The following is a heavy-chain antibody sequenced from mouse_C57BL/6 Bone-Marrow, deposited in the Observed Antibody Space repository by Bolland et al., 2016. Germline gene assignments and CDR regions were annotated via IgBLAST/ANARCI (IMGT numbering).Heavy chain of an antibody. J-gene: IGHJ4*01. V-gene: IGHV10-1*01. CDR2: SKSNNYAT. Sequence: SKSNNYATYYADSVKDRFTISRDDSESMLYLQMNNLKTEDTAMYYCVRPDGYYAMDYWGQGTS. CDR3: VRPDGYYAMDY. D-gene: IGHD2-3*01.